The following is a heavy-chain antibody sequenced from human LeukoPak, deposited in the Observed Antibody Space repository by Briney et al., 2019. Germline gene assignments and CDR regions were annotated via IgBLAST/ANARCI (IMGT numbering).Heavy chain of an antibody. V-gene: IGHV3-11*01. J-gene: IGHJ4*02. CDR1: GFTFSDYY. Sequence: GGSLRLSCAASGFTFSDYYMSWIRQAPGKGLEWVSCISSSGITFYYADSVKGQFTISRDNAKNSPYLQMNSLRAEDTAVYYCARGHYGSGNYYNLDYWGQGTLVTVSS. D-gene: IGHD3-10*01. CDR3: ARGHYGSGNYYNLDY. CDR2: ISSSGITF.